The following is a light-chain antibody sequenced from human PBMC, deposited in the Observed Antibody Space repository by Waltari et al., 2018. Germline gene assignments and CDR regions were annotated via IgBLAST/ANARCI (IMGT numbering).Light chain of an antibody. J-gene: IGKJ1*01. CDR3: QQYGSSPKT. V-gene: IGKV3-20*01. Sequence: EIVLTQSPGTLSLSPGERATLSCRASQSVSSSYLAWYQQKPGQAPRFLIYGASSRAPGIADRFSGSGSGTDFTLTISRLEPEDFAVYYCQQYGSSPKTFGQGTKVEIK. CDR2: GAS. CDR1: QSVSSSY.